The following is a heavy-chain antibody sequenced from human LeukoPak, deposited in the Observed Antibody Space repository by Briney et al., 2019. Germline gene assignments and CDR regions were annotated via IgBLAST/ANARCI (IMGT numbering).Heavy chain of an antibody. V-gene: IGHV3-48*02. D-gene: IGHD6-19*01. J-gene: IGHJ3*02. Sequence: GGSLRLSCAASGFTFSRYSMNWVRQAPGEGLEWVSYIRSIDGSIYYADSVKGRFTISRDNAKNALYVQMYSLRDEDTAVYYCARGSSGWYIDIWGQGTMVTVTS. CDR3: ARGSSGWYIDI. CDR2: IRSIDGSI. CDR1: GFTFSRYS.